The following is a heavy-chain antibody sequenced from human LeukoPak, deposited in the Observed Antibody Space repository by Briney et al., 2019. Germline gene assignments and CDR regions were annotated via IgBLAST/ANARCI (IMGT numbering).Heavy chain of an antibody. Sequence: ASVKVSCKASGYTFTGYYMHWVRQAPGQGLEWMGWINPNSGGTNYAQKFQGRVTMTTDTSTSTAYLELRSLRSDDTAVYYCARDIHLEVVRGLIIRDFDYWGQGTLVTVSS. D-gene: IGHD3-10*01. V-gene: IGHV1-2*02. J-gene: IGHJ4*02. CDR3: ARDIHLEVVRGLIIRDFDY. CDR1: GYTFTGYY. CDR2: INPNSGGT.